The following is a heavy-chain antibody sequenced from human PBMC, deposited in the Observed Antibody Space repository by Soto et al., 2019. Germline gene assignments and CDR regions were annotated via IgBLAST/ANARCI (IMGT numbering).Heavy chain of an antibody. V-gene: IGHV3-7*01. CDR2: IKQDGSEK. D-gene: IGHD4-4*01. J-gene: IGHJ4*02. Sequence: PGGSLRLSCTASGFTFSDYWMSWVRQAPGKGLEWVANIKQDGSEKYYVDSVKGRFTISRDNAKNSLYLQMNSLRVDDTAVYYCANDYSNFPFDYWGQGTLVTVSS. CDR1: GFTFSDYW. CDR3: ANDYSNFPFDY.